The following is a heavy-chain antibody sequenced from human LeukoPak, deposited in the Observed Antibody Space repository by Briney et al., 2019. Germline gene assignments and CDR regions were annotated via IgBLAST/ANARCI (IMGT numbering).Heavy chain of an antibody. CDR2: ISASGGTT. D-gene: IGHD5-24*01. CDR3: AKDARRDGYSYDY. V-gene: IGHV3-23*01. J-gene: IGHJ4*02. CDR1: GFTFSNYA. Sequence: GGSLRLSCAASGFTFSNYAMNWIRQAPGKGLEWVSGISASGGTTNYADSVEGRFTISRDNSNNTLYLQMNSLRAEDTAVYYCAKDARRDGYSYDYWGQGTLVTVSS.